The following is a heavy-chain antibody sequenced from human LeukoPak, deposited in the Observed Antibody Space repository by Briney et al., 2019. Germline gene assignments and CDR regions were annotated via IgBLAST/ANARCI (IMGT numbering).Heavy chain of an antibody. CDR3: ARGPNRYCSSTSCYNYYFDY. D-gene: IGHD2-2*02. Sequence: ASVKVSCKASGYTFTSYGISWVRQAPGQGPEWMGWISAYNGNTNYAQKLQGRVTMTTDTSTSTAYMELRSLRSDDTAVYYCARGPNRYCSSTSCYNYYFDYWGQGTLVTVSS. V-gene: IGHV1-18*01. CDR1: GYTFTSYG. CDR2: ISAYNGNT. J-gene: IGHJ4*02.